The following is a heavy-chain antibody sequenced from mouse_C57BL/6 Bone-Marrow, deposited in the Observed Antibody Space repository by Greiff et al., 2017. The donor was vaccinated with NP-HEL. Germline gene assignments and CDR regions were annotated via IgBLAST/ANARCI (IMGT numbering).Heavy chain of an antibody. CDR3: ARSGGYFLPYFDY. V-gene: IGHV1-64*01. Sequence: QVQLQQPGAELVKPGASVKLSCKASGYTFTSYWMHWVKQRPGQGLEWIGMIHPNSGSTNYNEKFKSKATLTVDKSSSTAYMQLSSLTSEASAVFYCARSGGYFLPYFDYWGQGTTLTVSS. CDR2: IHPNSGST. D-gene: IGHD2-3*01. CDR1: GYTFTSYW. J-gene: IGHJ2*01.